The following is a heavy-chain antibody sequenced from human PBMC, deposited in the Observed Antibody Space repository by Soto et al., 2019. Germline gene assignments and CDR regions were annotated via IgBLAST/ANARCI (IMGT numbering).Heavy chain of an antibody. CDR2: INTLGDFT. V-gene: IGHV1-46*01. Sequence: QAQLVQSAAEVKKPGASVTLSCKASGYIFTSSFIHWVRQAPGQGLEWMGIINTLGDFTNFSQKFKGRVTMTKDTATSTVYMEVIGLTSEDAAVYYCTRGGMDVWGQGTTVIVSS. CDR1: GYIFTSSF. J-gene: IGHJ6*02. CDR3: TRGGMDV.